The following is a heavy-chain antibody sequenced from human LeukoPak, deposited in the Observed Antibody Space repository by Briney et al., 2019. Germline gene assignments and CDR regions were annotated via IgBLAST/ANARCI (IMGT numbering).Heavy chain of an antibody. J-gene: IGHJ5*02. CDR3: ARGANYPPYYNWFDP. CDR1: GGTFSSYA. V-gene: IGHV1-69*13. D-gene: IGHD1-7*01. CDR2: IIPIFGTA. Sequence: ASVKVSCKASGGTFSSYAISWVRQAPGQGLEWMGGIIPIFGTANYAQKFQGRVTITADESTSTAYMELSSLRSEDTAVYYCARGANYPPYYNWFDPWGQGTLVTVSS.